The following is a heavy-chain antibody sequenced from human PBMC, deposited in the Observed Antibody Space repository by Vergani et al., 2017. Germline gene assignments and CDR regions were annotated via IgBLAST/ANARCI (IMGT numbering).Heavy chain of an antibody. J-gene: IGHJ5*01. CDR1: GFTFDDYA. D-gene: IGHD6-13*01. Sequence: EVQLVESGGGLVQPGRSLRLSCAASGFTFDDYAMHWVRQAPGKGLEWVSGISWNSGSIGYADSVKGRFTISRDNSKNTLYLQMSSLRAEDTAMYYCATSGSSSWYPIWWFDFWGQGAQVTVSS. CDR2: ISWNSGSI. V-gene: IGHV3-9*01. CDR3: ATSGSSSWYPIWWFDF.